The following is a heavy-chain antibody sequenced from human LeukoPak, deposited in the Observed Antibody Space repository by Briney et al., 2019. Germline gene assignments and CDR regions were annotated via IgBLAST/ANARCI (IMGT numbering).Heavy chain of an antibody. CDR2: ISAYNGNT. V-gene: IGHV1-18*01. D-gene: IGHD3-3*01. CDR1: GYTFTSYG. CDR3: ARVSSSNYDFWSGFSSGLGPRYYYYGMDV. Sequence: ASVKVSCKASGYTFTSYGISWVRQAPGQGLEWMGWISAYNGNTNYAQKLQGRVTMTTDTSTSTAYMELRSLRSDDTAVYYCARVSSSNYDFWSGFSSGLGPRYYYYGMDVWGQGTTVTVSS. J-gene: IGHJ6*02.